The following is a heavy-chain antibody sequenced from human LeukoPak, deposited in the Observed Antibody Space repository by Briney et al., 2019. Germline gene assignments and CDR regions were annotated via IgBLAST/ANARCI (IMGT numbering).Heavy chain of an antibody. D-gene: IGHD2-15*01. CDR3: ASPGYCSGGSCRKPFDY. V-gene: IGHV4-38-2*01. J-gene: IGHJ4*02. Sequence: SETLSLTCAVSGYSISSGYYWGFIRQPPGKGLEWIGEINHSGSTNYNPSLKSRVTISVDTSKNQFSLKLSSVTAADTAVYYCASPGYCSGGSCRKPFDYWGQRTLVTVSS. CDR2: INHSGST. CDR1: GYSISSGYY.